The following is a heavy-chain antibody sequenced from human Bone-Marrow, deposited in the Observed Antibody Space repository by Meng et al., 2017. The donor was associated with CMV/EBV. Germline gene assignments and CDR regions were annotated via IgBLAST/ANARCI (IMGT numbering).Heavy chain of an antibody. J-gene: IGHJ4*01. Sequence: ASVKVSCKASGYTFSDYFLHWVRQAPGQGLEWMGWINPKSGVTNYAQRFQDRVTMTTDTSIRTVYMDLSRLTSDDTAIFYCARDLGVGAAGHWGQGTRVTVSS. CDR2: INPKSGVT. CDR1: GYTFSDYF. D-gene: IGHD3-3*01. V-gene: IGHV1-2*02. CDR3: ARDLGVGAAGH.